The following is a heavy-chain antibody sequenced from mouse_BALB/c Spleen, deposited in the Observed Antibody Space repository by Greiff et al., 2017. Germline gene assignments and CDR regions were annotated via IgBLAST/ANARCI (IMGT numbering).Heavy chain of an antibody. Sequence: EVKLMESGPDLVKPSQSLSLTCTVTGYSITSGYSWHWIRQFPGNKLEWMGYIHYSGSTNYNPSLKSRISITRDTSKNQFFLQLNSVTTEDTATYYWATGNYVGCADWGQGTLVTVSA. D-gene: IGHD2-1*01. CDR1: GYSITSGYS. V-gene: IGHV3-1*02. CDR3: ATGNYVGCAD. J-gene: IGHJ3*01. CDR2: IHYSGST.